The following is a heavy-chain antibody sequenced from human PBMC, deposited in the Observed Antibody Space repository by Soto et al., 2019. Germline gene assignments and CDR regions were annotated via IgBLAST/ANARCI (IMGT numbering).Heavy chain of an antibody. CDR1: GYTFTNYG. V-gene: IGHV1-18*01. D-gene: IGHD6-13*01. CDR3: AKDPGSSWSWGFDY. CDR2: IKTYNGNT. Sequence: ASVKVSCKASGYTFTNYGISWVRQAPGQGPEWMGWIKTYNGNTNHAQKLQGRVTMTTDTSTSTAYMELRSLRAEDKAVYYCAKDPGSSWSWGFDYWGQGTLVTVSS. J-gene: IGHJ4*02.